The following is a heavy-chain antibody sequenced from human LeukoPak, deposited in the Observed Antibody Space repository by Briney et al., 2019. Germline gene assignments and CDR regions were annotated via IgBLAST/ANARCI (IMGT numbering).Heavy chain of an antibody. Sequence: GGSLRLSCAASGFTVSTYYMNWVRQAPGKGLEWVSYISSSGSTIYYADSVKGRFTISRDNAKNSLYLQMNSLRAEDTAVYYCARGWVGATGGAFDIWGQGTMVTVSS. V-gene: IGHV3-48*03. CDR2: ISSSGSTI. CDR3: ARGWVGATGGAFDI. CDR1: GFTVSTYY. J-gene: IGHJ3*02. D-gene: IGHD1-26*01.